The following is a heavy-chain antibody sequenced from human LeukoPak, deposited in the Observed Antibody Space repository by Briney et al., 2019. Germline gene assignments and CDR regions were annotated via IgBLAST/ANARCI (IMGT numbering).Heavy chain of an antibody. J-gene: IGHJ5*02. Sequence: GAPVSVSCKASVYTFTSYGISWVRRAPGQGREWRGWISAYNGNTNYAQKLQGRVTTTTDTSTSAAYMELRSLRSDDTAVYYCARQRWLRLNWFDPWGQGTLVTVSS. CDR1: VYTFTSYG. V-gene: IGHV1-18*01. CDR3: ARQRWLRLNWFDP. D-gene: IGHD5-12*01. CDR2: ISAYNGNT.